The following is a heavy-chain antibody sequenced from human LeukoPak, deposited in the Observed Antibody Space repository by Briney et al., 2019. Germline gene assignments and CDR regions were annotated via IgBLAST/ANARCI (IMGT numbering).Heavy chain of an antibody. V-gene: IGHV3-23*01. CDR2: ISGSGGIT. J-gene: IGHJ4*02. CDR1: GFTFSNYA. Sequence: GGSLRLSCAASGFTFSNYAMSWVRQSPGKGLERVSAISGSGGITYYADSVKGRFTISRDNSKNTLYLQMNSLRAEDTAVYYCAKDRSMAPFDYWGQGTLVTVSS. D-gene: IGHD6-6*01. CDR3: AKDRSMAPFDY.